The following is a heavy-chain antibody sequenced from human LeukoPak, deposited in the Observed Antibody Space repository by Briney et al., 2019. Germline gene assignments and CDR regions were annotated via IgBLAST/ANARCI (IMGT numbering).Heavy chain of an antibody. CDR2: ISSSSSTI. D-gene: IGHD3-16*02. V-gene: IGHV3-48*04. CDR1: GFTFSSYS. J-gene: IGHJ4*02. Sequence: GSLRLSCAASGFTFSSYSMNWVRQAPGKGLEWVSYISSSSSTIYYADSVKGRFTISRDNAKNSLYLQMNSLRAEDTAVYYCARHVRLGELSLSDYWGQGTLVTVSS. CDR3: ARHVRLGELSLSDY.